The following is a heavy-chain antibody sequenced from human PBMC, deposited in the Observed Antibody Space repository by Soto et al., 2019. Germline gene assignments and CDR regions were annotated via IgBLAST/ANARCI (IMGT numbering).Heavy chain of an antibody. D-gene: IGHD3-10*01. J-gene: IGHJ6*02. CDR1: GGSISSSNW. Sequence: PSETLSLTCAVSGGSISSSNWWSWVRQPPGKGLEWIGEIYHSGSTNYNPSLKGRVTISVDKSKNQFSLKLSSVTAADTAVYYCARVLLSADFYNGVDVWGQGTTVTVSS. V-gene: IGHV4-4*02. CDR3: ARVLLSADFYNGVDV. CDR2: IYHSGST.